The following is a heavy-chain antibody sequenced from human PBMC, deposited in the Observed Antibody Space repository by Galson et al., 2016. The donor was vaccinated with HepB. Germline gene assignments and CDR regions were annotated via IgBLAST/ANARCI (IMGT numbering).Heavy chain of an antibody. CDR1: GFTFRSYG. V-gene: IGHV3-15*07. CDR3: TTSVGANEFDY. J-gene: IGHJ4*02. Sequence: SLRLSCAASGFTFRSYGMHWVRQAPGKGLEWVGGIKSKGDGETTDYAAPVKCRFTVARDDSKNTLYLQMNSLKTEDTAVYHCTTSVGANEFDYWGRGTLVTVSS. CDR2: IKSKGDGETT. D-gene: IGHD1-26*01.